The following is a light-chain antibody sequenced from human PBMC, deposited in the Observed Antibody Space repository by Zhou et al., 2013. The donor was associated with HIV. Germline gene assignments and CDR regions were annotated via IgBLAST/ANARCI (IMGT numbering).Light chain of an antibody. CDR2: GAS. V-gene: IGKV3-20*01. J-gene: IGKJ2*01. CDR1: QSVSSNY. Sequence: EIVLTQSPGPPCLCRPGERATLSCRASQSVSSNYLAWYQQRPGQAPRLLIYGASSRATGIPDRFSGSGSGTDFTLTISRLEPEDFAVYYCQQYVSSPRTFGQGTKLDIK. CDR3: QQYVSSPRT.